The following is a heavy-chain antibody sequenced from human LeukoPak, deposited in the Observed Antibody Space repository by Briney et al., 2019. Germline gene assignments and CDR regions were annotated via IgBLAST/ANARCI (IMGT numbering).Heavy chain of an antibody. Sequence: GGSLRLSCAASGFTFSNYSMNWVRQAPGKGLEWVSSISSRSTYIYHADSVKGRFTISRDNAKNSLFLQMNSLRAEDTAVYYCARRGPPRTMLRGVKSGWFDPWGQGTLVTVSS. V-gene: IGHV3-21*01. CDR1: GFTFSNYS. CDR3: ARRGPPRTMLRGVKSGWFDP. J-gene: IGHJ5*02. D-gene: IGHD3-10*01. CDR2: ISSRSTYI.